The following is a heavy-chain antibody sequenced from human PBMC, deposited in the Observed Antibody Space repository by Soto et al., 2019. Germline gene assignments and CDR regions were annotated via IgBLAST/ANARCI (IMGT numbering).Heavy chain of an antibody. D-gene: IGHD3-10*01. CDR2: ISGSGVST. CDR3: VKVRGGFYTYYFDY. J-gene: IGHJ4*02. CDR1: GFIFSSYA. V-gene: IGHV3-23*01. Sequence: EVQLLESGGGLEQPGGSLRVSCAASGFIFSSYAMNWVRQTPGKGLEWVSGISGSGVSTYYADSVKGRFSISRDNSKNTLYLQMNSLRAEDTAIYYRVKVRGGFYTYYFDYWGQGTLVTVSS.